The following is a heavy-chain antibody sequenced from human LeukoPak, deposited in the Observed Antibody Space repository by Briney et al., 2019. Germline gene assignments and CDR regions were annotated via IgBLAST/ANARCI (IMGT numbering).Heavy chain of an antibody. CDR1: GFTFSNYA. CDR2: VSGSGVGT. Sequence: PGGSLRLSCAASGFTFSNYAMSWVRQAPGKGLEWVSTVSGSGVGTYYADSVKGRFTISRDNSKNTLYLQMNSLRAEDTAVYYCAPDPNKWLRNYWGQGTLVTVSS. V-gene: IGHV3-23*01. D-gene: IGHD5-12*01. J-gene: IGHJ4*02. CDR3: APDPNKWLRNY.